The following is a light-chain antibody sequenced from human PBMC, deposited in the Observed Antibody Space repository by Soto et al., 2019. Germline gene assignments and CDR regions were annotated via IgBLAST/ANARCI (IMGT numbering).Light chain of an antibody. J-gene: IGKJ2*01. Sequence: EIVLTQSPGTLSLSPGERATLSCRASQIVSTTYLAWYQQKPGQAPRLLIYGSSSRAPGIPDRFSGSGSGTDFTLTISRLEPEDFAVYSCQQYGSSPMYTFGQGTKLEIK. V-gene: IGKV3-20*01. CDR1: QIVSTTY. CDR3: QQYGSSPMYT. CDR2: GSS.